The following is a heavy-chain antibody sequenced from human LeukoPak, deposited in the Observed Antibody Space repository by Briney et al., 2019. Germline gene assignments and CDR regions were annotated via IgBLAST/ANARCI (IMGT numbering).Heavy chain of an antibody. Sequence: SETLSLTCTVSGGPISSTSHYWDWIRQPPGKGLEWIGSFYYSGSTYYNPALKSRVTISADASKNQFSLKLSSVTAADTAVYYCASDYGDYLDYWGQGTLVTVSS. CDR2: FYYSGST. J-gene: IGHJ4*02. CDR1: GGPISSTSHY. CDR3: ASDYGDYLDY. V-gene: IGHV4-39*01. D-gene: IGHD4-17*01.